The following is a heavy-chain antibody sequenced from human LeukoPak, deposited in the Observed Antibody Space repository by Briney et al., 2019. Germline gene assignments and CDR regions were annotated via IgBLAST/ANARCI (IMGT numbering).Heavy chain of an antibody. CDR1: GFTFSSYD. Sequence: GGSLRLSCAASGFTFSSYDMHWVRQATGKGLEWVSAIGTAGDTYYPGSVQDGFTIFRENDKNSSYLQMNSVRAGYAGVYYCARALAESGKAFDIWGQGTMVTVSS. CDR2: IGTAGDT. J-gene: IGHJ3*02. D-gene: IGHD1-26*01. CDR3: ARALAESGKAFDI. V-gene: IGHV3-13*01.